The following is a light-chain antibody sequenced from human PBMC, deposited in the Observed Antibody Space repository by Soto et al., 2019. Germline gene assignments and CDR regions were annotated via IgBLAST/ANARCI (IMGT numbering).Light chain of an antibody. CDR1: QTISSW. CDR2: KAS. Sequence: DIKMTQSPSTLSGSVGDRVTITCRASQTISSWLAWYQHKPGKAPKLLIYKASTLKSGVPSRFSGSGSGTEFTLTISSLQPDDFATYYCQHYNSYSEAFGQGTKVELK. J-gene: IGKJ1*01. V-gene: IGKV1-5*03. CDR3: QHYNSYSEA.